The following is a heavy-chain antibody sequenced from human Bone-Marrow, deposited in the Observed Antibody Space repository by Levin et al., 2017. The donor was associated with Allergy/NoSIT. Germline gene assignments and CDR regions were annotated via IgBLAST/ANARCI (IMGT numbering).Heavy chain of an antibody. CDR2: IIPMFGTP. CDR3: ATTNTAKVDDLVY. CDR1: GGTFNSYV. J-gene: IGHJ4*02. V-gene: IGHV1-69*13. D-gene: IGHD5-18*01. Sequence: GASVKVSCKASGGTFNSYVFTWVRQAPGQGLQWMGGIIPMFGTPNYAQNFQGRVNIVADASTRTAYMELSSLKSDDTAVYYCATTNTAKVDDLVYWGQGTLVTVSS.